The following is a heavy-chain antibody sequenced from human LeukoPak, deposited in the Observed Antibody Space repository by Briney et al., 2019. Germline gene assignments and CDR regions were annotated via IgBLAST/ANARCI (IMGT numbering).Heavy chain of an antibody. CDR3: VKEPHYYDRSGYF. Sequence: GGSPRLSCAASGFTFDDYAMHWVRQAPGKGLEWVSLIGGDGGSTYYADSVKGRFTISRDNSKNSLFLQMKSLRTDDTALYYCVKEPHYYDRSGYFWGQGTLVTASS. CDR1: GFTFDDYA. J-gene: IGHJ4*02. V-gene: IGHV3-43*02. D-gene: IGHD3-22*01. CDR2: IGGDGGST.